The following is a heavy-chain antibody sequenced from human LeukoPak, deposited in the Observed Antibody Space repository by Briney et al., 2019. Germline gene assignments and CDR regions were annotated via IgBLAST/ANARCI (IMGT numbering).Heavy chain of an antibody. CDR1: GYTFTGYY. Sequence: ASAKVSCKASGYTFTGYYMHWVRQAPGQGLEWMGWINPNSGGTNYAQKFQGRVTMTRDTSISTAYMELSRLRSDDTAVYYCARPSYDFWSGSDIWGQGTMVTVSS. CDR2: INPNSGGT. CDR3: ARPSYDFWSGSDI. V-gene: IGHV1-2*02. J-gene: IGHJ3*02. D-gene: IGHD3-3*01.